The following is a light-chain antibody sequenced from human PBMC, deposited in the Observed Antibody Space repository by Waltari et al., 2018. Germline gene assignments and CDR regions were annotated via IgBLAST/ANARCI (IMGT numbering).Light chain of an antibody. J-gene: IGLJ1*01. CDR3: LLSYSGSFYV. V-gene: IGLV7-46*01. CDR2: RTS. CDR1: TGPVTSGLT. Sequence: QAVVTQEPSVTVSPGGTVTLTCASSTGPVTSGLTPCWIQQKPGPAPRILIPRTSDKKSWTPARFSGSLIGAKAALTLSGALPEDEADYYCLLSYSGSFYVFGTGTKVTVL.